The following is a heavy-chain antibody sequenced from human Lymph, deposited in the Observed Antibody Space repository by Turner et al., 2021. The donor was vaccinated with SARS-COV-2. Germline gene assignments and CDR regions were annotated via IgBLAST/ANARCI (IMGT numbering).Heavy chain of an antibody. CDR1: GFTFSSYS. V-gene: IGHV3-21*01. CDR2: ITFTSSYI. Sequence: EVQLVESGGGLVTHGGSLRLSCAASGFTFSSYSMNWVRQAPGKGLEWVSSITFTSSYIYYADSVKGRFTISRDNAKNSRYLQMNSLRAEDTAVYYCARGPPDFPYYFDYWGQGTLVTVSS. J-gene: IGHJ4*02. CDR3: ARGPPDFPYYFDY. D-gene: IGHD2-21*02.